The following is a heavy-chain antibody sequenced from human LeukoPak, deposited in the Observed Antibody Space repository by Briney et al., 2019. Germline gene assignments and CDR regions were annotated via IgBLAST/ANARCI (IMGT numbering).Heavy chain of an antibody. D-gene: IGHD3-3*01. Sequence: PGGSLRLSCAASGFTFSSYAMSWVRQAPGKGLEWVSAIIGTGGSTYFADSVKGRFYISRDNSINTLYVQMDSLGGEDTAVYYCAKDFVFGCSAHFDYWGRGARVMVSS. V-gene: IGHV3-23*01. CDR2: IIGTGGST. J-gene: IGHJ4*02. CDR1: GFTFSSYA. CDR3: AKDFVFGCSAHFDY.